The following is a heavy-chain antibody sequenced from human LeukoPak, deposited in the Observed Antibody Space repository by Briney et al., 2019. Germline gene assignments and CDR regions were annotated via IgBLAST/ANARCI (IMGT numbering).Heavy chain of an antibody. D-gene: IGHD3-10*01. J-gene: IGHJ5*02. CDR1: EFSVGSNY. V-gene: IGHV3-66*01. CDR2: IYSGGST. CDR3: ARDQPPPYGSGSYYTT. Sequence: GGSLRLSCAASEFSVGSNYMTWVRQAPGKGLEWVSLIYSGGSTYYADSVKGRFTISRDNAKNSLYLQMNSLRAEDTAVYYCARDQPPPYGSGSYYTTWGQGTLVTVSS.